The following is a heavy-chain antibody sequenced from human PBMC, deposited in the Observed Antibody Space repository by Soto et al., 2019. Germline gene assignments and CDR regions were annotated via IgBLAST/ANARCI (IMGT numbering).Heavy chain of an antibody. Sequence: EVQLVESGGGLVKPGGSLRLSCAASGFTFSNAWMSWVRQAPGKGLEWVGRIKSKTDGGTTDYAAPVKGRFTISRDDSKNTLYLQMNSLKTDDTAVYYCTTGGYCSGGSCYSHWGQGTLVTVSS. D-gene: IGHD2-15*01. CDR2: IKSKTDGGTT. CDR1: GFTFSNAW. V-gene: IGHV3-15*01. J-gene: IGHJ4*02. CDR3: TTGGYCSGGSCYSH.